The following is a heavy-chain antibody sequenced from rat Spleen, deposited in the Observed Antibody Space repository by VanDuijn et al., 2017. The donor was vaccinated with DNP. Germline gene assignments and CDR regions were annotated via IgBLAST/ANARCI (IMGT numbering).Heavy chain of an antibody. CDR3: TRSDSYGFPY. CDR2: ITNTGDST. V-gene: IGHV5-31*01. CDR1: GFTFSNYW. D-gene: IGHD1-2*01. Sequence: EVQLVESGGGLVQPGRSMKLSCAASGFTFSNYWMTWIRQAPGKGLEWVASITNTGDSTYYSDSVKGRFSLSRDNAKSTLYLQLNSLRSEDTATYYCTRSDSYGFPYWGQGTLVTVSS. J-gene: IGHJ3*01.